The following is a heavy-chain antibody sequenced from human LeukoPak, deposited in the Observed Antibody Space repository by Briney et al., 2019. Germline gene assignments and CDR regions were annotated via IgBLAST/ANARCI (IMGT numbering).Heavy chain of an antibody. V-gene: IGHV3-23*01. CDR1: GFTFSSYT. D-gene: IGHD1-26*01. Sequence: GGSLRLSCAASGFTFSSYTMGWVRQAPGKGLEWVSVISASGGSTYYADSVKGRFTISRDNSKNTLYLQMNSLRAEDTAVYYCASLGWVGAGLSDAFDIWGQGTMVTVSS. CDR2: ISASGGST. CDR3: ASLGWVGAGLSDAFDI. J-gene: IGHJ3*02.